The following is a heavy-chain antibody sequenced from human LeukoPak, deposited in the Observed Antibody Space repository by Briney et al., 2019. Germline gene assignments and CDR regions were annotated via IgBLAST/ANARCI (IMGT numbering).Heavy chain of an antibody. J-gene: IGHJ6*02. Sequence: SETLSLTCAVYGGSFSGYYWSWIRQPPGKGLEWIGEINHSGSTNYNPSLKSRVTISVDTSKNQFSLKLSSVTAADTAVYYCARCREYGDYSGVYYYYGMDVWGQGTTVTVSS. CDR3: ARCREYGDYSGVYYYYGMDV. D-gene: IGHD4-17*01. V-gene: IGHV4-34*01. CDR1: GGSFSGYY. CDR2: INHSGST.